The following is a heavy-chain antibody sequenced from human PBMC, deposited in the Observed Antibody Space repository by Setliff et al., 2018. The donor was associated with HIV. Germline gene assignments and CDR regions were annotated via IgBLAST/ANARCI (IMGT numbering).Heavy chain of an antibody. Sequence: QPGGSLRLSCAASGFTFSSYGMHWVRQAPGKGLEWVAVIWYDGSNKNYADSVKGRFTISRDNSKNTLYLQMNSLRAEDTAVYYCAKDAYYYGSGIDYYYMDVWGKGTTVTVSS. V-gene: IGHV3-30*02. J-gene: IGHJ6*03. CDR3: AKDAYYYGSGIDYYYMDV. CDR2: IWYDGSNK. D-gene: IGHD3-10*01. CDR1: GFTFSSYG.